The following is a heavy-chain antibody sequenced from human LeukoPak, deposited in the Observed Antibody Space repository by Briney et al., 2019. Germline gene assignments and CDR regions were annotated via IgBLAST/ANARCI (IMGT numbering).Heavy chain of an antibody. D-gene: IGHD6-19*01. V-gene: IGHV3-23*01. J-gene: IGHJ4*02. Sequence: GRSLRLSCAASGFTFSTYAMSWVRQAPGGGLEWVSAVTGSGGSTSYADSVKGRFTISRENSKNTLYLQMNSLRAEETAVYYCAPDRGLVRLCDSWGQGTLVTVSS. CDR2: VTGSGGST. CDR3: APDRGLVRLCDS. CDR1: GFTFSTYA.